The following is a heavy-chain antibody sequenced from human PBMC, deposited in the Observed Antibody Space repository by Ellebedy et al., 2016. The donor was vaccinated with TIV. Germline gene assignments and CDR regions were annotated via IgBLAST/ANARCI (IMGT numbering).Heavy chain of an antibody. Sequence: GESLKISCAASGFTFSSYSMNWVRQAPGKGLEWVSYISSSSSTIYYADSVKGRFTISRDNAKNSLYLQMNSLRAEDTAVYYCARAWTRFGPGGGGYWGQGTLVTVSS. CDR1: GFTFSSYS. J-gene: IGHJ4*02. CDR2: ISSSSSTI. D-gene: IGHD3-10*01. CDR3: ARAWTRFGPGGGGY. V-gene: IGHV3-48*04.